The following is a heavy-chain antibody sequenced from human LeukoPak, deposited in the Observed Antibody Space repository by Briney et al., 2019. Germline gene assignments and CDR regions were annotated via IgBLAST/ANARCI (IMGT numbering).Heavy chain of an antibody. J-gene: IGHJ4*02. CDR3: AKSVNMVRGVTPLDY. Sequence: GGSLRLSCAASGFTFSSYAMSWVRQAPGKGLEWVSAISGSGGSTCYADSVKGRFTISRDNSKNTLYLQMNSLRAEDTAVYYCAKSVNMVRGVTPLDYWGQGTLVTVSS. CDR1: GFTFSSYA. D-gene: IGHD3-10*01. V-gene: IGHV3-23*01. CDR2: ISGSGGST.